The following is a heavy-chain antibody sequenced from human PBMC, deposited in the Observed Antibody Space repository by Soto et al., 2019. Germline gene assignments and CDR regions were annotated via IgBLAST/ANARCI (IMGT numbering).Heavy chain of an antibody. V-gene: IGHV3-74*01. CDR1: GFTFSMYW. Sequence: GGSLRLSCAASGFTFSMYWMHWVRQVPGKGPEWVSRINDDGISTNYADSVKGRFTISRDNAKNTLYLQMNALRAEDTAVYYCTRGPRSTSTGTGAFWGQGTLVTVSS. CDR2: INDDGIST. D-gene: IGHD1-1*01. CDR3: TRGPRSTSTGTGAF. J-gene: IGHJ4*02.